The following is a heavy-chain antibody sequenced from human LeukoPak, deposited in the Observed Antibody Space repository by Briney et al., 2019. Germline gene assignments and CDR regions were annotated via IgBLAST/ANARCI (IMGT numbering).Heavy chain of an antibody. D-gene: IGHD5-18*01. V-gene: IGHV3-30*18. CDR1: GFTFSSYG. Sequence: PGGSLRLSCAASGFTFSSYGMHWVRQAPGKGLEWVAVISYDGSNKYYADSVKGRFTISRDNSKNTLYLQMNSLRAEDTAVYYCAKDRGYSYGLDFDYWGQGTLVTVSS. CDR2: ISYDGSNK. J-gene: IGHJ4*02. CDR3: AKDRGYSYGLDFDY.